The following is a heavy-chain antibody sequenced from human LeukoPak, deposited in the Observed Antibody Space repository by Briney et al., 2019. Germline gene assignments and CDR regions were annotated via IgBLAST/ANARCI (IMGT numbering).Heavy chain of an antibody. CDR1: GFTFSSFW. CDR2: INQDGSGK. CDR3: ARGVSGEP. J-gene: IGHJ5*02. V-gene: IGHV3-7*01. D-gene: IGHD1-14*01. Sequence: GGSLRLSCAASGFTFSSFWMSWVRQAPRKGLEWVANINQDGSGKYFVDSVKGRFTISRDNAKNSLYLQMNSLRAEDTAVYYCARGVSGEPWGQGTLVTVSS.